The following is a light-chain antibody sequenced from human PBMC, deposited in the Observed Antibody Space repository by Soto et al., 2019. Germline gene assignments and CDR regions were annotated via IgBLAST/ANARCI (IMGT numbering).Light chain of an antibody. CDR1: QSISSY. CDR3: QQSYSTPHT. Sequence: DIQMTQSPSSLSASVGDRVTITCRASQSISSYLNWYQQKPGKAPKLLIYAASSLQSGVPSRFSGSGSGTDFTLTISSLQPEAFATYYCQQSYSTPHTFGPGTKVDIK. CDR2: AAS. V-gene: IGKV1-39*01. J-gene: IGKJ3*01.